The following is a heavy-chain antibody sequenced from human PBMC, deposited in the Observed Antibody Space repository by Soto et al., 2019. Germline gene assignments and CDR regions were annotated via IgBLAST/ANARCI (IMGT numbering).Heavy chain of an antibody. D-gene: IGHD1-7*01. CDR1: GFTFSSHS. Sequence: GGSLRLSCAASGFTFSSHSMNWVRQAPGKGLEWVSYISSSSSTIYYADSVKGRFTISRDNAKNSLYLQMNSLRAEDTAVYYCARDQTGTTMPFDYWGQGTLVTVSS. J-gene: IGHJ4*02. V-gene: IGHV3-48*01. CDR3: ARDQTGTTMPFDY. CDR2: ISSSSSTI.